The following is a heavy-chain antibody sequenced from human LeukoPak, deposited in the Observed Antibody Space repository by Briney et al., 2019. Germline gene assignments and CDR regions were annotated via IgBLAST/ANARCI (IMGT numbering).Heavy chain of an antibody. V-gene: IGHV3-23*01. CDR2: ISANGGST. CDR1: GLTFSNYG. D-gene: IGHD3-22*01. CDR3: AKMDSSGYFASYLDV. Sequence: PGGSLRLSCAASGLTFSNYGMSWVRQAPGKGLEWVSGISANGGSTSYADSALGRFIISRDNSKNEVFLQMNSLSAGDTAVYYCAKMDSSGYFASYLDVWGKGTTVTVSS. J-gene: IGHJ6*04.